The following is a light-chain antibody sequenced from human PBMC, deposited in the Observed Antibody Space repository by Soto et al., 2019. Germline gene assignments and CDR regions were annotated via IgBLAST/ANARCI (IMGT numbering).Light chain of an antibody. J-gene: IGKJ1*01. CDR2: SAS. CDR3: LQFNTFPWT. Sequence: DIQMTQSPSSLSASVGDRVTITCRASQGVGNDLNWYQEKPGKAPKRLIYSASSLQSGVPSRISGSGSGTEFTLTISSLQPDDFATYYCLQFNTFPWTFGQGTKVDI. CDR1: QGVGND. V-gene: IGKV1-17*01.